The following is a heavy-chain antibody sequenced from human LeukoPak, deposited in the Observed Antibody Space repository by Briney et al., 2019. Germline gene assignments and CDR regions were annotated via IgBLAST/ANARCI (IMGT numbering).Heavy chain of an antibody. CDR3: TTDLGGYSYGSDY. J-gene: IGHJ4*02. V-gene: IGHV3-15*01. D-gene: IGHD5-18*01. CDR1: RFTFSNYA. Sequence: PGGSLRLSCAASRFTFSNYAMSWVRQAPGKGLEWVGRIKSKTDGGTTDYAAPVKGRFTISRDDSKNTLYLQMNSLKTEDTAVYYCTTDLGGYSYGSDYWGQGTLVTVSS. CDR2: IKSKTDGGTT.